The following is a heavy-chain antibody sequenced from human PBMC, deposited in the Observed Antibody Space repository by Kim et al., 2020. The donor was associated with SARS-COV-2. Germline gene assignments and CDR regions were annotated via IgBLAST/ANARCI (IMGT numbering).Heavy chain of an antibody. CDR1: GGSITTYH. J-gene: IGHJ4*02. Sequence: SETLSLTCSVSGGSITTYHCAWVRQPPGKGLEWIGYFDYSGDVRYSPSLKSRVTISADTSKNQISLNVNSVTAADSAVYYCASGDWSKGFFDYWGQEILV. CDR2: FDYSGDV. CDR3: ASGDWSKGFFDY. V-gene: IGHV4-59*08. D-gene: IGHD1-1*01.